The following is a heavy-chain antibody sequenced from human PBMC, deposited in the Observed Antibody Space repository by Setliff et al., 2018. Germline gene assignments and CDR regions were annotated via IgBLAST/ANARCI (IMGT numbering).Heavy chain of an antibody. Sequence: SETLSLTCTVSGGSISSSSYYWGWIRQPPGKGLEWIGEIIHSGGTNYNPSLKSRVTISMDTSKNQFSLKVSSVTAADTAVYYCAREQWLDPPGYYYMDVWAKGTTVTVSS. CDR1: GGSISSSSYY. V-gene: IGHV4-39*07. J-gene: IGHJ6*03. CDR3: AREQWLDPPGYYYMDV. CDR2: IIHSGGT. D-gene: IGHD6-19*01.